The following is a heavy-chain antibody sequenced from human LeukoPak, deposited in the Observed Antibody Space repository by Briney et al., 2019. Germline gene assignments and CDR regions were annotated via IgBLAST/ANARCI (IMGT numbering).Heavy chain of an antibody. D-gene: IGHD4-17*01. V-gene: IGHV3-21*01. CDR1: GFTFGSYS. J-gene: IGHJ4*02. Sequence: GGSLRLSCAASGFTFGSYSMNWVRQAPGKGLEWVSSISSSSSYIYYADSVKGRFTISRDNAKNSLYLQMNSLRAEDTAVYYCARDGGTTVTAFFDYWGQGTLVTVSS. CDR3: ARDGGTTVTAFFDY. CDR2: ISSSSSYI.